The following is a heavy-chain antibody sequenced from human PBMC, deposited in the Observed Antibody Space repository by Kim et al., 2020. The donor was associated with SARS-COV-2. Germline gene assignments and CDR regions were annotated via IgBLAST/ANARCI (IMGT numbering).Heavy chain of an antibody. CDR3: ARTPHRGGMDV. V-gene: IGHV4-59*01. CDR2: IYSSGIT. Sequence: SETLSLTCTVSGDSTNDYYWTWLRQSPGKSLEWIAYIYSSGITRYNPSLKSRVTISIDTSTNQLSLRVTSVTAADTAVYYCARTPHRGGMDVWGQGTTVTVSS. J-gene: IGHJ6*02. CDR1: GDSTNDYY.